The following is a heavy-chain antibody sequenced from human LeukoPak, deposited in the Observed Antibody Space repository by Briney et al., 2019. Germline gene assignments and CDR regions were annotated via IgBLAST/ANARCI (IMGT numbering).Heavy chain of an antibody. J-gene: IGHJ4*02. D-gene: IGHD6-13*01. Sequence: PSETLSLTCAVYGGSFSGYYWSWIRQPPGKGLEWIGEINHSGSTNYNPSLKSRVTISVDTSKNQFSLELSSVTAADTAVYYCARAIAAIDYWGQGTLVTVSS. CDR2: INHSGST. CDR1: GGSFSGYY. V-gene: IGHV4-34*01. CDR3: ARAIAAIDY.